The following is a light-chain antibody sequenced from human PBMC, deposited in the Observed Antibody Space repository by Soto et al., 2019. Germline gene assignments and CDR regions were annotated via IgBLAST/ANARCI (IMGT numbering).Light chain of an antibody. Sequence: QSALTQPASVSGSPGQSITISCTGTSSDVGGYNYVSWYQQHPGKAPKLMIYEVSNRPSGVSNRFSGSKSGNTASLTISGLQAEDEADYYCSSYISTNTSHVFGTGTKLTVL. CDR2: EVS. J-gene: IGLJ1*01. CDR1: SSDVGGYNY. V-gene: IGLV2-14*01. CDR3: SSYISTNTSHV.